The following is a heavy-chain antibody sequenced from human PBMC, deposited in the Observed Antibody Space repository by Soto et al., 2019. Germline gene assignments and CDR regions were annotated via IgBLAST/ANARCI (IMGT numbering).Heavy chain of an antibody. CDR2: IYPGDSDT. CDR1: GYSFTSYW. V-gene: IGHV5-51*01. D-gene: IGHD2-15*01. Sequence: VESLKISCKGSGYSFTSYWIGWVRQMPGKGLELMGIIYPGDSDTKYSPSFQGQVTISADKSINTAYLQWTSLKASDTAMYYCARYCRGVRGYRPSSQFDYWGKGTLVT. CDR3: ARYCRGVRGYRPSSQFDY. J-gene: IGHJ4*02.